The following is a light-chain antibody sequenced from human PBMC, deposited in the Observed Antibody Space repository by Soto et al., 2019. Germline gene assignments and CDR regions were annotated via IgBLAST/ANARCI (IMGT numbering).Light chain of an antibody. Sequence: DIHMTQSPSTLSASVGDRVTITCRASQSISSWLAWYQQKPGKAPKLLIYDASSLESGVPSRFSGSGSGTEVTLTISSLQPDDFATYYCQQYNRYSLTFGGGTKVEIK. J-gene: IGKJ4*01. CDR3: QQYNRYSLT. CDR2: DAS. CDR1: QSISSW. V-gene: IGKV1-5*01.